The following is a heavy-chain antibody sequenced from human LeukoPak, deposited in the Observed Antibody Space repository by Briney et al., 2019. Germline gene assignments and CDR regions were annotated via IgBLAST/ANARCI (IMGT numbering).Heavy chain of an antibody. D-gene: IGHD4-23*01. CDR1: GCTFTSYD. CDR3: ARTTVVTPGVVDY. J-gene: IGHJ4*02. CDR2: MNPNSGNT. V-gene: IGHV1-8*01. Sequence: GASVKVSCKASGCTFTSYDINWVRQATGQGLEWMGWMNPNSGNTGYAPKFQGRVTMTRNTSISTAYMELSSLRSEDTAVYYCARTTVVTPGVVDYWGQGTLVTVSS.